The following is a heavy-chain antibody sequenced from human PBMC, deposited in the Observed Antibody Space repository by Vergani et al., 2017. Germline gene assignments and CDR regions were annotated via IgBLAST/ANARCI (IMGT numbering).Heavy chain of an antibody. J-gene: IGHJ6*02. CDR2: NIPIFGTA. V-gene: IGHV1-69*01. Sequence: QVQLVESGAEVKKPGSSVKVSCKASGGTFSSYAISWVRQAPGQGLEWMGGNIPIFGTANYAQKCQGRVTITADESTSTAYMELSSLRSEDTAVYYCAXAPKTNNIRFLEFNYYYGMDVWGQGTTVTVSS. CDR3: AXAPKTNNIRFLEFNYYYGMDV. CDR1: GGTFSSYA. D-gene: IGHD3-3*01.